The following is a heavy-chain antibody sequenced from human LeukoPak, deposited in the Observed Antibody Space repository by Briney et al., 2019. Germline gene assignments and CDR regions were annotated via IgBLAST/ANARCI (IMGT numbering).Heavy chain of an antibody. V-gene: IGHV3-30*02. Sequence: GSLRLSCAASGFTFSRYGMHWVRQAPGKGLEWVAFIRYDGTNKEYADSVKGRFTISRDNSKNTVYLLMNSLRTEDTAVYYCAKDHTLRVGDRDAFDIWGQGTMVTVSS. CDR2: IRYDGTNK. CDR3: AKDHTLRVGDRDAFDI. D-gene: IGHD2-21*01. J-gene: IGHJ3*02. CDR1: GFTFSRYG.